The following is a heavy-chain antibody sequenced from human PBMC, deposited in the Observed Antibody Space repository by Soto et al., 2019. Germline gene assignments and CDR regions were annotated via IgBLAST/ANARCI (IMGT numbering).Heavy chain of an antibody. CDR1: GFTFSSYA. CDR2: IIGSGVHT. Sequence: PGGTLRLSCAASGFTFSSYAMSWVRQAPGKGLEWVSAIIGSGVHTFYADSVKGRFTISRDNSKNTLYLQMNSLTAGDTAVYYCARVAYWGPGTQVTVSS. CDR3: ARVAY. J-gene: IGHJ4*02. V-gene: IGHV3-23*01.